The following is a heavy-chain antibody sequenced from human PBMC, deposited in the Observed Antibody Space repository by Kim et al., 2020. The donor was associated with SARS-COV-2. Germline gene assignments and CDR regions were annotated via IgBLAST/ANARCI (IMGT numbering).Heavy chain of an antibody. D-gene: IGHD4-17*01. V-gene: IGHV4-39*01. CDR1: GGSISSSGYY. Sequence: SETLSLTCIVSGGSISSSGYYWGWIRQPPGKGLEWIGSIYHSGNTYYKPSLKSRVTISVDTPKNPFSLKLIAVAAADTAVYYCARQRFPSFYGDYWGQGTLVTVSS. CDR2: IYHSGNT. CDR3: ARQRFPSFYGDY. J-gene: IGHJ4*02.